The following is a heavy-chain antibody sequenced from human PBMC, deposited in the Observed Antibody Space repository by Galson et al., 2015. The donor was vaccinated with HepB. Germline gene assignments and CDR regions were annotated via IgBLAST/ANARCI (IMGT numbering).Heavy chain of an antibody. V-gene: IGHV1-2*02. J-gene: IGHJ6*02. Sequence: SVKVSCKASGYTFTNFYIHWVRQVPGQGPECMGWVNPNSGATTYTPKFQDRLTMTRDTSLRTVYMELNRLTSDDPAVYYCARDLYDILTGSRLRGYDHFGMDVWGQGTTVTVSS. CDR1: GYTFTNFY. CDR3: ARDLYDILTGSRLRGYDHFGMDV. CDR2: VNPNSGAT. D-gene: IGHD3-9*01.